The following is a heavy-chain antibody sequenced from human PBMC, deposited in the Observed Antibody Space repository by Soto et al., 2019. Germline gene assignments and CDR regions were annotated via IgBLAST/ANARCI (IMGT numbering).Heavy chain of an antibody. CDR3: ARDGFEGTGTIAAHY. Sequence: QVQLVQSGAEVKKPGSSVKVSCKASGGTFSSYAISWVRQTPGQGLEWMGGIIPIFGTANYAQKFQGRVTITADKSTSTAYMELSSLRSEDTAVYYCARDGFEGTGTIAAHYWGQGTLVTVSS. J-gene: IGHJ4*02. CDR1: GGTFSSYA. V-gene: IGHV1-69*06. D-gene: IGHD6-6*01. CDR2: IIPIFGTA.